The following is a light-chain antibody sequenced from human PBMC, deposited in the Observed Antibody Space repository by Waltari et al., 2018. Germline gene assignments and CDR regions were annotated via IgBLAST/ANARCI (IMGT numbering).Light chain of an antibody. CDR3: AAWDDSLSGLV. CDR1: SSHIGNNY. J-gene: IGLJ3*02. CDR2: KNN. Sequence: QSVLTQPPSASGTPGQRVTISCSRSSSHIGNNYVYCYQHLPGAAPKLLIFKNNQRPSGVPDRFSDSKSGTSASLAISGLRSEDEADYDCAAWDDSLSGLVFGGGTKLSVL. V-gene: IGLV1-47*01.